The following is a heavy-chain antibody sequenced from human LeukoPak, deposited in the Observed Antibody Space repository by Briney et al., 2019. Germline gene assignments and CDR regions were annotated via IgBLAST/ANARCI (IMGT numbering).Heavy chain of an antibody. Sequence: SQTLSLTCAISGDSVSSNSAAWNWIRQSPSRGLEWLGRTYYRSKWSTYYAVSVKSRISINRDTSKNQISLQLNSVTPEDTAVYYCARSTGPIDYXGXXTLVTVSS. J-gene: IGHJ4*01. CDR1: GDSVSSNSAA. CDR2: TYYRSKWST. V-gene: IGHV6-1*01. CDR3: ARSTGPIDY. D-gene: IGHD1-1*01.